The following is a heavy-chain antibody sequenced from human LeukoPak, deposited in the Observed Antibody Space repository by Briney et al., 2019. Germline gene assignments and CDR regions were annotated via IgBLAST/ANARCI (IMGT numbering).Heavy chain of an antibody. D-gene: IGHD3/OR15-3a*01. V-gene: IGHV3-74*01. CDR1: GFAFGNYW. J-gene: IGHJ4*02. Sequence: AGGSLRLSCAASGFAFGNYWMHWVRQAPGKGLVWVSRIKSDGSGIAYADSVEGRFTISRDNAKKTLYLQMNSLRAEDTAMYYCAGLDFGQDYWGQGTLVTVSS. CDR3: AGLDFGQDY. CDR2: IKSDGSGI.